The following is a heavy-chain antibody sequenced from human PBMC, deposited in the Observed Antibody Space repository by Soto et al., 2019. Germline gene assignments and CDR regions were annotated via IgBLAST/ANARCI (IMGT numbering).Heavy chain of an antibody. CDR2: ISAYNGNT. V-gene: IGHV1-18*01. J-gene: IGHJ5*02. Sequence: QVQLVQSGAEVKKPGASVKVSCKASGYTFTSYGISWMRQSPGQGLEWMGWISAYNGNTNYAQKLKGRVTMTTETTASTAYMELGSLRSDDTAVYYCARHRGRIAAAGGLDPWGQGTLVTVSS. D-gene: IGHD6-13*01. CDR3: ARHRGRIAAAGGLDP. CDR1: GYTFTSYG.